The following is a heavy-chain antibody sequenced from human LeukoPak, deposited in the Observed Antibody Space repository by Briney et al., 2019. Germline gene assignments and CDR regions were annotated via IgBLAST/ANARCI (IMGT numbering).Heavy chain of an antibody. V-gene: IGHV3-43*01. CDR3: RRIAGSDTGGYFQE. D-gene: IGHD6-13*01. CDR2: ITWKSHRT. CDR1: GFTFDDNT. J-gene: IGHJ1*01. Sequence: PGGSLRLSCAASGFTFDDNTMHWVRQTPGRGLEWVSFITWKSHRTHYADSVKGRFTISRDNAGNSLYLQMSSLRAEDTAVYCARRIAGSDTGGYFQEWGQGTLATVSS.